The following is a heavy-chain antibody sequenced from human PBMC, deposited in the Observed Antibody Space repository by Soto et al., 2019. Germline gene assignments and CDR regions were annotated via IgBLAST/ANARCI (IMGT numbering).Heavy chain of an antibody. V-gene: IGHV1-18*04. CDR3: ARDLGDGCNHLGFDY. D-gene: IGHD3-10*01. J-gene: IGHJ4*02. CDR1: GYTFIGYG. Sequence: ASVKVSCKAFGYTFIGYGISWVRQAPGQGLEWMGWISAYNGNTNYAQKLQGRVTMTTDTSTSTAYMELRSLRSDDTAVYYCARDLGDGCNHLGFDYWGQGTLVTVSS. CDR2: ISAYNGNT.